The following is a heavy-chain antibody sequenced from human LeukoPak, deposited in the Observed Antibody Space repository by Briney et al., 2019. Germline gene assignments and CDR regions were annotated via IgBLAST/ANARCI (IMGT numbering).Heavy chain of an antibody. D-gene: IGHD1-1*01. Sequence: TTSETLSLTCAVYGGSFSGYYWSWIRQPXXXXXEWIGEINHSGSTNYNPSLKSRVTISVDTSKNQFSLKLSSVTAADTAVYYCASGWTDPTIDYWGQGTLVTVSS. CDR3: ASGWTDPTIDY. J-gene: IGHJ4*02. CDR1: GGSFSGYY. V-gene: IGHV4-34*01. CDR2: INHSGST.